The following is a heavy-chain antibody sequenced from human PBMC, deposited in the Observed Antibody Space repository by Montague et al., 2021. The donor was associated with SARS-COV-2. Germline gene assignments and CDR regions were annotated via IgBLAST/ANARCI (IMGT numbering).Heavy chain of an antibody. J-gene: IGHJ2*01. D-gene: IGHD2-8*01. CDR1: GGSINHY. Sequence: SETLSLTCTVSGGSINHYWSWIRQPPGKGLEWIGYIYYDGSSNYNPSLRSRVTISMQTSRSQVSLRLSSVTAADTALYYCARSQWHNWYFDLWGRGTLVTVSS. V-gene: IGHV4-59*11. CDR2: IYYDGSS. CDR3: ARSQWHNWYFDL.